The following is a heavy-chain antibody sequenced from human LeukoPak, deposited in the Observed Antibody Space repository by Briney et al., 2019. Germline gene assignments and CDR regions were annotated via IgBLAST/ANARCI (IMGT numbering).Heavy chain of an antibody. D-gene: IGHD5-18*01. CDR2: IYTSGST. CDR1: GGSISSGSYY. V-gene: IGHV4-61*02. J-gene: IGHJ4*02. CDR3: AREVRYSHGQRPYFDY. Sequence: SQTLSLTCTVSGGSISSGSYYWSWIWQPAGKGLEWIGRIYTSGSTNYNPSLKSRVTISVDTSKNQFSLKLSSVTAADTAVYYCAREVRYSHGQRPYFDYWGQGTLVTVSS.